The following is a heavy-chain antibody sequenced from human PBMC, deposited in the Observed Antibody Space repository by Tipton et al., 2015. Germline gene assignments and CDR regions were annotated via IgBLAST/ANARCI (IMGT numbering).Heavy chain of an antibody. CDR1: GDSVSSNSAA. CDR2: KYYRSNWNN. J-gene: IGHJ5*02. Sequence: PGLVKPSQTLSLTCAISGDSVSSNSAAWNWIRQSPSRGLEWLGRKYYRSNWNNDYAVSVKSRITITPDTSKNQFTLHLNSVTPDDTAMYYCARGAQHSTWSWGQGTLVTVSS. V-gene: IGHV6-1*01. D-gene: IGHD6-13*01. CDR3: ARGAQHSTWS.